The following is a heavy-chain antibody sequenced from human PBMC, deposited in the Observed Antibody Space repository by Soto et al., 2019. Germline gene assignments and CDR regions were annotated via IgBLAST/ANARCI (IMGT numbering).Heavy chain of an antibody. CDR1: GGSISSGGYS. Sequence: QLQLQESGSGLVKPSQTLSLTCAVSGGSISSGGYSWSWIRQPPGKGLGWIGYIYHSGSTSYNPSRKRRVTIPVDTSKNQFSLKLSSVTAADTAVDYCARGQVVAAQHWGQGALVTVSS. CDR2: IYHSGST. V-gene: IGHV4-30-2*01. D-gene: IGHD2-15*01. CDR3: ARGQVVAAQH. J-gene: IGHJ4*02.